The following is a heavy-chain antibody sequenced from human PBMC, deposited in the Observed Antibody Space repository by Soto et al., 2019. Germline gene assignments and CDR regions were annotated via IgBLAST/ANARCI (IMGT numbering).Heavy chain of an antibody. CDR1: GYTFTSYG. J-gene: IGHJ6*02. CDR3: AAKSGDYYGMDV. V-gene: IGHV1-18*04. CDR2: ISAYNGNT. D-gene: IGHD1-26*01. Sequence: ASVKVSCKASGYTFTSYGISWVRQAPGQGLEWMGWISAYNGNTNYAQKLQGRVTMTTDTSTSTAYMELSSLRSEDTAVYYCAAKSGDYYGMDVWGQGTTVTVSS.